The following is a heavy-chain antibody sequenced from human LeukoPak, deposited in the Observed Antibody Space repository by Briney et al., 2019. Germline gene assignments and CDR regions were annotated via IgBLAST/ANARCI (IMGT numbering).Heavy chain of an antibody. CDR3: ARDRAVTNDFDY. CDR1: GYTFTSYD. J-gene: IGHJ4*02. V-gene: IGHV1-8*01. D-gene: IGHD4-17*01. Sequence: PKASVKVSCKASGYTFTSYDINWVRQATGQGLEWMGWMNPNSGNTGYAQKFQGRVTMTRNTSISTAYMELSSQRSEDTAVYYCARDRAVTNDFDYWGQGTLVTVSS. CDR2: MNPNSGNT.